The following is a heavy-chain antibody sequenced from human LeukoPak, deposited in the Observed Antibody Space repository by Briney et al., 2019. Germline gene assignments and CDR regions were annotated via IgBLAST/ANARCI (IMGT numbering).Heavy chain of an antibody. CDR1: GSTFSSYA. CDR3: ARSSGYYTPGDDYYYYYYMDV. D-gene: IGHD3-3*01. Sequence: GASVKVSCKASGSTFSSYAISWVRQAPGQGLEWMGGIIPIFGTANYAQKFQGRVTITTDESTSTAYMELSSLRSEDTAVYYCARSSGYYTPGDDYYYYYYMDVWGKGTTVTVSS. J-gene: IGHJ6*03. CDR2: IIPIFGTA. V-gene: IGHV1-69*05.